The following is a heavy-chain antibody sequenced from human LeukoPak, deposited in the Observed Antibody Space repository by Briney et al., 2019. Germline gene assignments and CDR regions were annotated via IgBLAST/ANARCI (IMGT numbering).Heavy chain of an antibody. D-gene: IGHD3-22*01. CDR3: AREGDYYDSSGYWRWFDP. J-gene: IGHJ5*02. Sequence: YTFTGYYMHWVRQAPGXGLEWXGXXXXXSGGTNYAQKFQGRVTMTRDTSISTAYMELSRLRSDDTAVYYCAREGDYYDSSGYWRWFDPWGQGTLATVSS. V-gene: IGHV1-2*02. CDR1: YTFTGYY. CDR2: XXXXSGGT.